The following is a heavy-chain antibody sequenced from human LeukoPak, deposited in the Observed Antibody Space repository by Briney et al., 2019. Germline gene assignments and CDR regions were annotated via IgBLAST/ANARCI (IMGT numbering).Heavy chain of an antibody. V-gene: IGHV3-23*01. Sequence: TGGSLRLSCAASGFTFSSYATSWVRQAPGKGLEWVSAISGSGGSTYYADSVKGRFTISRDNSKNTLYLQMNSLRAEDTAVYYCARNPILGYCSSTSCYVFDYWGQGTLVTVSS. CDR3: ARNPILGYCSSTSCYVFDY. D-gene: IGHD2-2*01. CDR1: GFTFSSYA. CDR2: ISGSGGST. J-gene: IGHJ4*02.